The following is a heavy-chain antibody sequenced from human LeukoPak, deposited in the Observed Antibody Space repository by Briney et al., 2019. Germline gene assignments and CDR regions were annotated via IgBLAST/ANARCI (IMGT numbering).Heavy chain of an antibody. CDR1: GGTFSSYG. V-gene: IGHV1-69*04. J-gene: IGHJ6*02. CDR3: ARDSLELRAGMDV. D-gene: IGHD1-7*01. CDR2: IIPILGIA. Sequence: ASVKVSCKASGGTFSSYGISWVRQAPGQGLEWMGRIIPILGIANYAQKFQDRVTITADKSTSTAYMELRSLRSDDTAVYYCARDSLELRAGMDVWGQGTTVTVSS.